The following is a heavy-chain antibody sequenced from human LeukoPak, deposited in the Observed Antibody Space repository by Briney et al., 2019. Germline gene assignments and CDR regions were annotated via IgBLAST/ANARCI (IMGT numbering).Heavy chain of an antibody. Sequence: GGSLRLSCAASGFTFSSYSMNWVRQAPGEGLEWVSSISSSSSYIYYADSVKGRFTISRDNPKDSLYLQMNSLRAEDTAVYYCARSFYGDYIDYWGQGTLVTVSS. CDR3: ARSFYGDYIDY. D-gene: IGHD4-17*01. CDR2: ISSSSSYI. J-gene: IGHJ4*02. V-gene: IGHV3-21*01. CDR1: GFTFSSYS.